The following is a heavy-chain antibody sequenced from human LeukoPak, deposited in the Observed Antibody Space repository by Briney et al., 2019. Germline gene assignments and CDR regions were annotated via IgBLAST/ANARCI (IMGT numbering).Heavy chain of an antibody. V-gene: IGHV3-48*03. CDR1: GFTFSSYA. D-gene: IGHD3-22*01. J-gene: IGHJ4*02. Sequence: PGGSLRLSCAASGFTFSSYAMNWVRQAPGKGLEWVSHISNGDDSIYYADSVKGRFTISRDNARNSLYLQMNSLGAEDTAVYYCARHYYDSSGYYKGDYWGQGTLVTVSS. CDR2: ISNGDDSI. CDR3: ARHYYDSSGYYKGDY.